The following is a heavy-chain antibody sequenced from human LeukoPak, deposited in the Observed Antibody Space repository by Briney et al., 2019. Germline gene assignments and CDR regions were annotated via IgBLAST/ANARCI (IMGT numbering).Heavy chain of an antibody. CDR1: GGSFSGYY. J-gene: IGHJ4*02. Sequence: SETLSLTCAVYGGSFSGYYWSWIRQPPGKGLEWIGEINHSGSTNYNPSLKSRVTISVDTSKNQFSLKLSSVTAADTAVYYCARGRSSGWYDYWGQGTLVTVSS. CDR3: ARGRSSGWYDY. V-gene: IGHV4-34*01. CDR2: INHSGST. D-gene: IGHD6-19*01.